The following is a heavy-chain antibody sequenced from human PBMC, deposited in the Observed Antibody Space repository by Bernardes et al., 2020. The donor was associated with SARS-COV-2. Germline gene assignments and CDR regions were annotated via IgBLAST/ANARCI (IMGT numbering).Heavy chain of an antibody. CDR3: ARGLPSSSWYYYYYGMDV. V-gene: IGHV4-34*01. Sequence: TLSLTCAVYGGSFSGYYWSWIRQPPGKGLEWIGEINHSGSTNYNPSLKSRVTISVDTSKNQFSLKLSSVTAADTAVYYCARGLPSSSWYYYYYGMDVWGQGTTVTVSS. D-gene: IGHD6-13*01. J-gene: IGHJ6*02. CDR2: INHSGST. CDR1: GGSFSGYY.